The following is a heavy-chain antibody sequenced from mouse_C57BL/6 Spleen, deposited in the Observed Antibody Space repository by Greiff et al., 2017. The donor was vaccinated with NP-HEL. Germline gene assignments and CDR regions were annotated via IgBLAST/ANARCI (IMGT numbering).Heavy chain of an antibody. CDR2: IYPGNSDT. D-gene: IGHD1-1*01. CDR3: TSVLYYYGSSSYAMDY. J-gene: IGHJ4*01. CDR1: GYTFTSYW. V-gene: IGHV1-5*01. Sequence: VQLKESGTVLARPGASVKMSCKTSGYTFTSYWMHWVKQRPGQGLEWIGAIYPGNSDTSYNQKFKGKAKLTAVTSASTAYMELSSLTNEDSAVYYCTSVLYYYGSSSYAMDYWGQGTSVTVSS.